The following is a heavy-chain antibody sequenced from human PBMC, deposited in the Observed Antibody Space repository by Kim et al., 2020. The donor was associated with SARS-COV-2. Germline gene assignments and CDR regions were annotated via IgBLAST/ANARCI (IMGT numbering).Heavy chain of an antibody. D-gene: IGHD6-13*01. J-gene: IGHJ4*02. Sequence: DSVKGRFTISRDNAKNSLYLQMNSLRAEDTAVYYCARVPPEWSSLIPGDYWGQGTLVTVSS. CDR3: ARVPPEWSSLIPGDY. V-gene: IGHV3-7*01.